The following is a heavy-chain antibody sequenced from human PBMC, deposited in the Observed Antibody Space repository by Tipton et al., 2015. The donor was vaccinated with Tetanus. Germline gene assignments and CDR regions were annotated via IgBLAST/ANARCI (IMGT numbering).Heavy chain of an antibody. V-gene: IGHV4-30-2*01. D-gene: IGHD5-24*01. CDR2: IYHSETT. Sequence: TLSLTCAVSGVSMHSISYSWSWIRQPPGKGLEWIGYIYHSETTYYNPSLESRVTISVDWSKNQFFLNLSSVTAADTAIYYCARTTNYNYRFDYWGQGALVTVSS. J-gene: IGHJ4*02. CDR3: ARTTNYNYRFDY. CDR1: GVSMHSISYS.